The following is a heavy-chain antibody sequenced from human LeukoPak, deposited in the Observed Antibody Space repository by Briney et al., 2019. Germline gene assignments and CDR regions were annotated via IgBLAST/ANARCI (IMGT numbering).Heavy chain of an antibody. Sequence: PGRSLRLSCAASGFTFSSYSMNWVRQAPGKGLEWVSSISSSSSYIYYADSVKGRFTISRDNAKNSLYLQMNSLRAEDTAVYYCARGSDYGGNSNDNFDYWGQGTLVTVSS. J-gene: IGHJ4*02. CDR1: GFTFSSYS. CDR2: ISSSSSYI. D-gene: IGHD4-23*01. V-gene: IGHV3-21*01. CDR3: ARGSDYGGNSNDNFDY.